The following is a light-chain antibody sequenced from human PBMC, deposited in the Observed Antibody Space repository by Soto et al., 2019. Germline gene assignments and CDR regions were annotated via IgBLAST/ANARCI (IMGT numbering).Light chain of an antibody. CDR2: AAA. V-gene: IGKV1-12*01. CDR1: QSIGSW. Sequence: DIQITQSPSSLSASVGDRVTVTCRSSQSIGSWLAWYQQKPGKAPKILVYAAASLQSGVPSRFSATFSGTDFTLTINNLQPEDVATYFCQQANSFPLTFGPGTKVDIK. J-gene: IGKJ3*01. CDR3: QQANSFPLT.